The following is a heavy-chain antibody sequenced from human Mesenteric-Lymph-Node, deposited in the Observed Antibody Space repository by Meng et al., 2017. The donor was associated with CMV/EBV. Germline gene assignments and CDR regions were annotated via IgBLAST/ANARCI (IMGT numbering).Heavy chain of an antibody. CDR3: AKLVCIVVIPTTMDPPFDY. D-gene: IGHD2-2*01. CDR2: SNHGGST. V-gene: IGHV4-34*13. Sequence: WIGESNHGGSTNYNPSLKGRVTISVDTSKNQFSLKLTSMSSVTAADTAVYYCAKLVCIVVIPTTMDPPFDYWGQGTLVTVSS. J-gene: IGHJ4*02.